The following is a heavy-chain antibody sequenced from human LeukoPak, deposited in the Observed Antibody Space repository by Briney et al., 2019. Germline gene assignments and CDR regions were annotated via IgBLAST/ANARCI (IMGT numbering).Heavy chain of an antibody. CDR1: GGSFSDYY. CDR2: INHSGST. Sequence: SETLSLTCAVYGGSFSDYYWSWIRQPPGKGLEWIGEINHSGSTNYNPSLKSRVTISVDTSKNQFSLKLSSVTAADTAVYYCARVYCSSTSCYRENYYYYMDVWGKGTTVTVSS. J-gene: IGHJ6*03. V-gene: IGHV4-34*01. CDR3: ARVYCSSTSCYRENYYYYMDV. D-gene: IGHD2-2*02.